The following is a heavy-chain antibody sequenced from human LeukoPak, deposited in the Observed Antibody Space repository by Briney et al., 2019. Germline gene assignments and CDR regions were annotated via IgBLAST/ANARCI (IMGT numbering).Heavy chain of an antibody. Sequence: ASVKVSCKASGYTFTSYDINWVRQATGQGLEWMGWMNPNSGNTDYAQKFQGRFTITINTSISTAYMELSSLRSEDTAVYYCARAPYGSGSYYMDVWGKGTTVTISS. D-gene: IGHD3-10*01. CDR3: ARAPYGSGSYYMDV. V-gene: IGHV1-8*02. J-gene: IGHJ6*03. CDR2: MNPNSGNT. CDR1: GYTFTSYD.